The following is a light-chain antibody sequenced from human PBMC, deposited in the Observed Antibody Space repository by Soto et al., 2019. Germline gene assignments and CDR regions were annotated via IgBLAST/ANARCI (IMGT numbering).Light chain of an antibody. V-gene: IGKV1-12*01. Sequence: HMTHSPSSVSASLGYRFTVTCRASQGISSWLAWYQQKPGKAPKLLIYDASALPRGVPSRFSGSGSGTKFTLTIASLQPDDFATYYGQQYETFSGTFGPGTKVDIK. J-gene: IGKJ1*01. CDR1: QGISSW. CDR2: DAS. CDR3: QQYETFSGT.